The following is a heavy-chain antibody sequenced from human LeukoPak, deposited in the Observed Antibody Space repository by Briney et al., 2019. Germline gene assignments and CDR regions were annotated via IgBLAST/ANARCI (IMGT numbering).Heavy chain of an antibody. CDR2: ISSSSSYI. Sequence: GGSLRLSCAASGFTFSSYSMNWVRQAPGKGLEWVSSISSSSSYIYYADSVKGRFTISRDNAKNSLYLQMNSLRAEDTAVYYCAKAGGYYDSSGYQTDAFDIWGQGTMVTVSS. J-gene: IGHJ3*02. CDR3: AKAGGYYDSSGYQTDAFDI. CDR1: GFTFSSYS. D-gene: IGHD3-22*01. V-gene: IGHV3-21*04.